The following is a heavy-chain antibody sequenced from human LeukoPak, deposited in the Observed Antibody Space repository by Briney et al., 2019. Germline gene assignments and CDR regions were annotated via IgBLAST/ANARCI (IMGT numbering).Heavy chain of an antibody. D-gene: IGHD2-2*01. Sequence: GGSLRLSCAASGFTFSSYGMHWVRQAPGKGLEWVAFIRYDGSNKYYADSVKGRFTISRDNSKNTLYLQMNSLRAEDTAVYYCARDLLPVVVPAASLDYWGQGTLVTVSS. CDR1: GFTFSSYG. CDR3: ARDLLPVVVPAASLDY. V-gene: IGHV3-30*02. CDR2: IRYDGSNK. J-gene: IGHJ4*02.